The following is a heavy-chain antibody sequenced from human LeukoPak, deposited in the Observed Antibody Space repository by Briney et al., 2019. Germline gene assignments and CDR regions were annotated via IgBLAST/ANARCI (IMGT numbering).Heavy chain of an antibody. Sequence: PGGSLRLSCAASGFTFSNAWMSWVRQAPGKGLEWVGRIKSKTDGGTTDYAAPVKGRFTISRDDSKNTLYLQMNSLKTEDTAVYYCTTGFDSSWYYFDYWGQGNLDSVSS. J-gene: IGHJ4*02. V-gene: IGHV3-15*01. CDR2: IKSKTDGGTT. CDR1: GFTFSNAW. CDR3: TTGFDSSWYYFDY. D-gene: IGHD6-13*01.